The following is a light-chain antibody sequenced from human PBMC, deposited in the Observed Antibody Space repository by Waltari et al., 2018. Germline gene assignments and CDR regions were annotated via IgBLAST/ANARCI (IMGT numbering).Light chain of an antibody. CDR2: WAS. CDR3: QQYYGVPLT. CDR1: QSVLYSANTKDY. J-gene: IGKJ4*01. Sequence: DIVMTQSPDFLAVSLGERATINCKSSQSVLYSANTKDYLAWYQQKPGQPPKLLIYWASSRESGVPDRFSGCGSGTDFTLTISSLQAEDVAVYYCQQYYGVPLTFGGGTKVEIK. V-gene: IGKV4-1*01.